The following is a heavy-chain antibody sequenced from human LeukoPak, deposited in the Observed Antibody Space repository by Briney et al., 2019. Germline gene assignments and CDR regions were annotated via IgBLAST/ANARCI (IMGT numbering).Heavy chain of an antibody. Sequence: GGSLRLSCAASGFTFSSYAMSWVRQAPGKGLEWVAAISGSGGSTYYADSVKGRFTISRDNAKNTLYLQMNSLRAEDTAVYYCARDRDYGDSLDYWGQGTLVTVSS. D-gene: IGHD4-17*01. CDR2: ISGSGGST. J-gene: IGHJ4*02. V-gene: IGHV3-23*01. CDR1: GFTFSSYA. CDR3: ARDRDYGDSLDY.